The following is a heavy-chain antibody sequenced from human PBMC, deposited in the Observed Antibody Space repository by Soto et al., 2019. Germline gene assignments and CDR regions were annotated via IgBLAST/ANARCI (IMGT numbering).Heavy chain of an antibody. CDR2: IYSGGYT. V-gene: IGHV3-53*01. Sequence: EVQLVESGGGLIQPGGSLRLSCAVSGFTVSNNYMSWVRQAPGKGLEGVSVIYSGGYTAYGDSVKGRFTISRDNSKNTLFLQKKRRRPAAPACYYGAPRPGGGGYWGQGTLVTVSS. CDR1: GFTVSNNY. J-gene: IGHJ4*02. CDR3: APRPGGGGY. D-gene: IGHD3-10*01.